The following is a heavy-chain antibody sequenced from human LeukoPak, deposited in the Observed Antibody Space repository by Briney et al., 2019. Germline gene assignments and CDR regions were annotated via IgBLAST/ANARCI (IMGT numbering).Heavy chain of an antibody. Sequence: PGGSLRLSCAASGFTFSDYYMSWIRQAPGKGLEWVSYISSSSSYTNYADSVKGRFTISRDNAKNSLYLQTNSLRAEDTAVYYCARDLARYSWDYWGQGTLVTVSS. CDR1: GFTFSDYY. CDR3: ARDLARYSWDY. D-gene: IGHD5-18*01. J-gene: IGHJ4*02. CDR2: ISSSSSYT. V-gene: IGHV3-11*05.